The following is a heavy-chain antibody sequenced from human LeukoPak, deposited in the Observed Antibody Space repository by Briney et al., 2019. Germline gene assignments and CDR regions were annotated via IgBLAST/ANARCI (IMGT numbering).Heavy chain of an antibody. CDR1: GGSISSYY. J-gene: IGHJ5*02. Sequence: PSETLSLTCTVSGGSISSYYWSWLRQPPGKGLGWLGYINYSGSTNYNPSLKSRVTISVDTSKNQFSLKLSSVTAADTAVYYCARLGCGIAAAGTCNWFDPWGQGTLVTVSS. V-gene: IGHV4-59*01. D-gene: IGHD6-13*01. CDR3: ARLGCGIAAAGTCNWFDP. CDR2: INYSGST.